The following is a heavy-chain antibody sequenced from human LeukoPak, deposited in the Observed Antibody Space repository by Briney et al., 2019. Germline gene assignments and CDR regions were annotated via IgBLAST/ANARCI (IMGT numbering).Heavy chain of an antibody. CDR3: ARGYYYDSSGYYLGDY. D-gene: IGHD3-22*01. CDR1: GGTFSSYA. V-gene: IGHV1-69*13. J-gene: IGHJ4*02. Sequence: SVKVSCKASGGTFSSYAISWVRQDPGQGLEWMGGIIPIFGTANYAQKFQGRVTITADESTSTAYMELSSLRSEDTAVYYCARGYYYDSSGYYLGDYWGQGTLVTVSP. CDR2: IIPIFGTA.